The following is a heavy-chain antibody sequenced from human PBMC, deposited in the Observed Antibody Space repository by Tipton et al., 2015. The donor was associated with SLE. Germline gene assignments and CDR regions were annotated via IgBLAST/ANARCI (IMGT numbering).Heavy chain of an antibody. Sequence: SGFTFTTYGMHWVRQAPGKGLEWVAFVQFDGSNKYYADSVKGRFTISRDNSDNMVYLQMSSLRADDTAVYYCGKDTGNYACDYWGQGTLVTVSS. CDR1: GFTFTTYG. CDR3: GKDTGNYACDY. D-gene: IGHD3-16*01. CDR2: VQFDGSNK. V-gene: IGHV3-30*02. J-gene: IGHJ4*02.